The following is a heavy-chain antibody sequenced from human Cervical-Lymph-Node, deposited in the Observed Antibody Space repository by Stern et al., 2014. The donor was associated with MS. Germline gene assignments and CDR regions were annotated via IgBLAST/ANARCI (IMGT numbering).Heavy chain of an antibody. CDR1: GGSIRSGDYY. V-gene: IGHV4-31*03. D-gene: IGHD2-2*01. Sequence: QVQLQESGPGLVKPSQTLSLTCTVAGGSIRSGDYYWSWIRQHPGKGLEWIGYIHQSGRAFYNPSLKSRVTISVDTSKNQFSLKLSSVTAADTAVYYCARASPPSEHIVVVPPSLYNFDYWGQGTLVTVSS. CDR2: IHQSGRA. CDR3: ARASPPSEHIVVVPPSLYNFDY. J-gene: IGHJ4*02.